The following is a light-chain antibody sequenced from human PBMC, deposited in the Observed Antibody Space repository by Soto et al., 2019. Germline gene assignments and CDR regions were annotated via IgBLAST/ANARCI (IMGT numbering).Light chain of an antibody. Sequence: DIQMTQSPSSLSASVGDRVTITCRASQDISNYLNWYQQRPGKAPKLLIYDESNLERGVPSRFSGTRSGTHFTFAITSLQPEDVATYYCHQSDSLPITCGQGTRMEI. J-gene: IGKJ5*01. V-gene: IGKV1-33*01. CDR1: QDISNY. CDR3: HQSDSLPIT. CDR2: DES.